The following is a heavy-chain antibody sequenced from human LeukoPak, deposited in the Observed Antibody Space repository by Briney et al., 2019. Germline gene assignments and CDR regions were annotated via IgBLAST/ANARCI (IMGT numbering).Heavy chain of an antibody. J-gene: IGHJ5*01. D-gene: IGHD4-23*01. V-gene: IGHV3-11*01. CDR2: ISGSGSTV. Sequence: GGSLRLSCAASGFTFSDYYMSWIRQAPGKGLEWVSYISGSGSTVYYAASVRGRFTISRDNAKNSLFLQMNSLRAEDTAVYYCARDRGNSDPGDWFDSWGQGTLVTVSS. CDR1: GFTFSDYY. CDR3: ARDRGNSDPGDWFDS.